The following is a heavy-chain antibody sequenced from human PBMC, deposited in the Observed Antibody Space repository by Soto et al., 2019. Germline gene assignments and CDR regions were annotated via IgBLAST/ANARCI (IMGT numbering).Heavy chain of an antibody. CDR2: IYWDDDK. J-gene: IGHJ5*02. CDR1: GYSLTTRGVG. Sequence: QITSKESGPTLGKPTQTLTLTCTFSGYSLTTRGVGVGWIRQPPGKALECLALIYWDDDKPYSPSLQTRLSNIKDTSKDQVDRTRTNVDPVDTATYYCAHIPSFYQYDWFDPWGQGTLVSVSS. CDR3: AHIPSFYQYDWFDP. V-gene: IGHV2-5*02. D-gene: IGHD3-10*01.